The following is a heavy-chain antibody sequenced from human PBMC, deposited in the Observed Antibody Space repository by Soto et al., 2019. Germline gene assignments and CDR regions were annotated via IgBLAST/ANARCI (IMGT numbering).Heavy chain of an antibody. CDR2: ISAYNGNT. V-gene: IGHV1-18*01. D-gene: IGHD3-16*02. J-gene: IGHJ4*02. Sequence: QVQLVQSGAEVKKPGASVKVSCKASGYTFTSYGISWVRQAPGQGLEWMGWISAYNGNTNYAQKLQGRVTMTTDTSTSTAYMELRSLRSDDTAVYYCERDRSSYYDYVWGSYRPPGGADYWGQGTLVTVSS. CDR3: ERDRSSYYDYVWGSYRPPGGADY. CDR1: GYTFTSYG.